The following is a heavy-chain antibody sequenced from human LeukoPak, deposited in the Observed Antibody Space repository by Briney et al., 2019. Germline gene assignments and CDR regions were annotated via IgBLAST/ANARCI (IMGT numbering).Heavy chain of an antibody. CDR1: GFTFSDYY. CDR2: INHSGST. V-gene: IGHV4-34*01. J-gene: IGHJ4*02. D-gene: IGHD5-18*01. CDR3: ARSPFGYVFDY. Sequence: GSLRLSCAASGFTFSDYYMSWIRQAPGKGLEWIGEINHSGSTNYNPPLKSRVTISVDTSKNQFSLKLSSVTAGDTAVYYCARSPFGYVFDYWGQGTLVTVSS.